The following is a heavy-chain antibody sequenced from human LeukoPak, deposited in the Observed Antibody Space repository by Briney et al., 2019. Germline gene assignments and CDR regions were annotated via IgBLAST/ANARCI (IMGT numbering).Heavy chain of an antibody. CDR1: GGPISSYY. CDR3: ARHVGHFDI. CDR2: IYYSGST. V-gene: IGHV4-59*01. Sequence: PSETLSLTCTVSGGPISSYYWSWIRQPPGKGLEWIGYIYYSGSTNYNPSLKSRVTISVDTSKNQFSLKLSSVTAADTAVYYCARHVGHFDIWGQGTMVTVSS. J-gene: IGHJ3*02.